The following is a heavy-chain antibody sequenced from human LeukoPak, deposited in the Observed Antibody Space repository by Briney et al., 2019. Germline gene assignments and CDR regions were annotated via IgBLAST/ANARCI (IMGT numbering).Heavy chain of an antibody. Sequence: GGSLRLSCAASGFTFRSYAMSWVRQAPGKGLEWVSGISGSGGSTYYADSVKGRFTISRDNSKNTLYLQMNSLRAEDTAVYYCAKDSSVGYSAFDYWGQGTLVTVSS. V-gene: IGHV3-23*01. CDR2: ISGSGGST. J-gene: IGHJ4*02. CDR1: GFTFRSYA. D-gene: IGHD5-18*01. CDR3: AKDSSVGYSAFDY.